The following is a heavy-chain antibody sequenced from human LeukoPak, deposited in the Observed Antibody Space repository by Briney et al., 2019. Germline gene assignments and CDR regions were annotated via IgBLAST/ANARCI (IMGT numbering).Heavy chain of an antibody. D-gene: IGHD1-1*01. Sequence: GGSLRLSCAASGFTFSSYSMNWVRQAPGKGLEWVSSISSSSSYIYYADSVKGRFTIYRDNAKNALYLQMNSLRAEETAVYYCARDAPGCPADYWGQGTLVTVSS. J-gene: IGHJ4*02. V-gene: IGHV3-21*01. CDR3: ARDAPGCPADY. CDR2: ISSSSSYI. CDR1: GFTFSSYS.